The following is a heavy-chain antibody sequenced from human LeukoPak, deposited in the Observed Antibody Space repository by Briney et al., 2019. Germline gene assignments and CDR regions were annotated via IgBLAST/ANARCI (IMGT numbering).Heavy chain of an antibody. CDR2: ISSSSSYI. CDR1: GFTFSSYS. Sequence: GGSLRLSCAASGFTFSSYSMNWVRQAPGKGLEWVSSISSSSSYIYYADSVKGRFTISRDNAKNSLYLQMNSLRAEDTAVYYCARDTNCDILTGYYYWGQGTLVTVSS. D-gene: IGHD3-9*01. V-gene: IGHV3-21*01. CDR3: ARDTNCDILTGYYY. J-gene: IGHJ4*02.